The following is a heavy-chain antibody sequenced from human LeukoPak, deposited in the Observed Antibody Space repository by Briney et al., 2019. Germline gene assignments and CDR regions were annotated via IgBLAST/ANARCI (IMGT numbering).Heavy chain of an antibody. CDR1: GFTFSSYS. CDR2: ISSSSSYI. Sequence: GGSLRLSCAASGFTFSSYSMNWVRQAPGKGLEWVSSISSSSSYIYYADSVKGRFTISRDNAKNSLYPQMNSLRAEDTAVYYCARDASEWEMKPPDYWGQGTLVTVSS. J-gene: IGHJ4*02. V-gene: IGHV3-21*01. D-gene: IGHD1-26*01. CDR3: ARDASEWEMKPPDY.